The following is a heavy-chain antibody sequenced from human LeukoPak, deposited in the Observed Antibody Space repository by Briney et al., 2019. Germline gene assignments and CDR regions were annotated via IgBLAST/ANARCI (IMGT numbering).Heavy chain of an antibody. V-gene: IGHV1-8*01. CDR1: GYTFTSYD. CDR2: KNPNSGNT. D-gene: IGHD3-22*01. Sequence: ASVKVSCKASGYTFTSYDINWVRQATGQGLEWMGCKNPNSGNTGYAQKFQGRVTMTRNTSISTAYRELSSLRSEDTAVYYCARDPQYNYYDSSGYYPNWFDPWGQGTLVTVSS. CDR3: ARDPQYNYYDSSGYYPNWFDP. J-gene: IGHJ5*02.